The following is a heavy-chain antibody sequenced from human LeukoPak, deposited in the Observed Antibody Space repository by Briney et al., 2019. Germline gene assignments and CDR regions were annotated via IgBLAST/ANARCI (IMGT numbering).Heavy chain of an antibody. CDR3: VRVSFGGSGWYDY. D-gene: IGHD6-19*01. CDR1: GFTFSSHG. Sequence: GGSLRLSCSASGFTFSSHGLHWVRQAPGKGLEYVSAITSNGVNTYYADSVKGRFAISRDNSKNTVYLQMSSLRPEDTAVYYCVRVSFGGSGWYDYWGQGTLVTVSS. J-gene: IGHJ4*02. CDR2: ITSNGVNT. V-gene: IGHV3-64D*09.